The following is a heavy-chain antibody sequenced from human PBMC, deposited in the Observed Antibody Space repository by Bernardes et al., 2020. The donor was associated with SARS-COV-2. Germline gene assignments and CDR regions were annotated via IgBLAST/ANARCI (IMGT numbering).Heavy chain of an antibody. CDR1: GGSISSSNW. J-gene: IGHJ5*02. CDR3: AREGGDYSWFDP. CDR2: IYHSGST. V-gene: IGHV4-4*02. D-gene: IGHD4-17*01. Sequence: SETLSLTCAVSGGSISSSNWWSWVRQPPGKGLEWIGEIYHSGSTNYNPSLKSRVSMLVDMSKNQFILRLTSVTAADTAVYYCAREGGDYSWFDPWGQGILVTVSS.